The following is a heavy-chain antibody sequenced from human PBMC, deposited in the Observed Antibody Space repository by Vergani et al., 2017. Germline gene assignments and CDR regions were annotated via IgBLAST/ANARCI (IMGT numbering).Heavy chain of an antibody. Sequence: QVQLQQWGAGLLKPSETLSLTCAVYGGSFSGYYWSWIRQPPGKGLEWIGYIYTSGSTNYNPSLKSRVTISVDTSKNQFSLKLSSVTAADTAVYYCARRSNSDYYDSSGLSRYGMDVWGQGTTVTVSS. J-gene: IGHJ6*02. CDR2: IYTSGST. D-gene: IGHD3-22*01. CDR3: ARRSNSDYYDSSGLSRYGMDV. CDR1: GGSFSGYY. V-gene: IGHV4-4*09.